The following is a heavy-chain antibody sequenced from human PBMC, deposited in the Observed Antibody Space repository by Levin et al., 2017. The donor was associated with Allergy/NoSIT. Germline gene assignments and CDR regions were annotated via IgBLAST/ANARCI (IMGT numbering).Heavy chain of an antibody. CDR3: ARSTNWGSEAH. D-gene: IGHD7-27*01. Sequence: SCAASGFTVTTNFMTWVRQAPGKGLEWVSVIYSGGTSYYADSVKDRFTISRDNSKNTVYLQMNSLRAEDTAVYYCARSTNWGSEAHWGQGTLVTVSS. CDR2: IYSGGTS. CDR1: GFTVTTNF. V-gene: IGHV3-66*01. J-gene: IGHJ4*02.